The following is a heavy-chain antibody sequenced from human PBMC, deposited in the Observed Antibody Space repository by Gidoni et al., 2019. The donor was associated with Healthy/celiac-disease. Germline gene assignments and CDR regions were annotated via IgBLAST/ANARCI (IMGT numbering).Heavy chain of an antibody. CDR1: AFTFSNAW. CDR2: SKIKTDGGTT. D-gene: IGHD3-16*01. Sequence: EVQLVESGGGLVKPGGSLRLSSAASAFTFSNAWLNWVRQAPGKGLEWVGRSKIKTDGGTTDYASPVKGRFTISRDDSKNTLYLQMNSLKTEDTAVYYCTTGLYYYYGMDVWGQGTTVTVSS. CDR3: TTGLYYYYGMDV. V-gene: IGHV3-15*07. J-gene: IGHJ6*02.